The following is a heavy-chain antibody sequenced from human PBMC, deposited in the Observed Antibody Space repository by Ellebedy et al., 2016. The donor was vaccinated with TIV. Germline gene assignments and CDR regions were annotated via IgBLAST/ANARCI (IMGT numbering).Heavy chain of an antibody. J-gene: IGHJ4*02. V-gene: IGHV4-59*08. Sequence: MPLETLSLTCTVSGGSINNYSWSWIRQPPGKGLQWIAYIYYSGSTDYNPSLKSRVTISMNTSKNKLSLKLRSVTAADTAVYYCARHSLYNYGYFAAPREYYFDYWGQGTLVTVSS. CDR2: IYYSGST. CDR1: GGSINNYS. D-gene: IGHD5-18*01. CDR3: ARHSLYNYGYFAAPREYYFDY.